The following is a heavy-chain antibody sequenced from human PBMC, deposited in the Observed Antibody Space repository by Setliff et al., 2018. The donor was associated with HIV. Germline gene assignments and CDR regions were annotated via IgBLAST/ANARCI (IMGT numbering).Heavy chain of an antibody. D-gene: IGHD2-2*01. V-gene: IGHV1-8*02. CDR1: GYTFSSYD. J-gene: IGHJ4*02. Sequence: GASVKVSCKASGYTFSSYDIHWVRQAAGQGLEWMGWMNPNTGDTGYAPKVQGRVSMTRDTSISTAYMALSSLRSEDPAVYYCARRPCDRASCSFDFWGQGTLVTVSS. CDR2: MNPNTGDT. CDR3: ARRPCDRASCSFDF.